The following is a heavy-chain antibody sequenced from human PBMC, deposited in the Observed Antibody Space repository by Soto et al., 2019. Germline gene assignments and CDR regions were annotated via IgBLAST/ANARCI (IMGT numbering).Heavy chain of an antibody. D-gene: IGHD5-12*01. J-gene: IGHJ4*02. Sequence: EVQLVESGGGLVKPGGSLRLSCAASGFTFSHAWMNWVRQAPGKGLEWVGRIKSKTDGGTTDYAAPVKGRFTISRDDSKNALYLQINSLKTENTAVYYCTTHFHGYSVFEQGNYFHHWGQGAPDNVSS. CDR2: IKSKTDGGTT. CDR3: TTHFHGYSVFEQGNYFHH. CDR1: GFTFSHAW. V-gene: IGHV3-15*01.